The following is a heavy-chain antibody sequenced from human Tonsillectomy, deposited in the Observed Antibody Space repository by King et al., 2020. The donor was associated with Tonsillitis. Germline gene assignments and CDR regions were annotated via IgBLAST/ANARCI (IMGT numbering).Heavy chain of an antibody. D-gene: IGHD3-22*01. CDR2: ISPDGSSQ. V-gene: IGHV3-30*04. Sequence: VQLVESGGGVVQPGRSLRLSCAASGFTFTSYAMHWVRQAPGKGLEWVTRISPDGSSQHYADSVKGRFTISRDNSKNTLFLQMSSLRAEDTAVYFCVRDGEYNDGYGFDYWGQGTLVTVSS. CDR1: GFTFTSYA. J-gene: IGHJ4*02. CDR3: VRDGEYNDGYGFDY.